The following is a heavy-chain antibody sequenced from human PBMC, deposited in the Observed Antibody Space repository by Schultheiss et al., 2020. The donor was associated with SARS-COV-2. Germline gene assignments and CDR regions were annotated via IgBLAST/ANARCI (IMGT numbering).Heavy chain of an antibody. D-gene: IGHD3-22*01. V-gene: IGHV3-30-3*01. CDR1: GFTFSSYA. Sequence: GGSLRLSCAASGFTFSSYAMHWVRQAPGKGLEWVAVISYDGSNKYYADSVKGRFTISRDNSKNTLYLQMNSLRAEDTAVYFCAKQYYYDSSDYYYLDFWGQGTLVTVSS. J-gene: IGHJ4*02. CDR2: ISYDGSNK. CDR3: AKQYYYDSSDYYYLDF.